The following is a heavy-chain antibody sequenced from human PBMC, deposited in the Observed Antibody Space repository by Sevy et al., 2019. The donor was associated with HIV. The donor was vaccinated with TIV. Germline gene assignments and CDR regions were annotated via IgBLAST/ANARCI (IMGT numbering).Heavy chain of an antibody. CDR3: VKGVTYYYGSGSFFDY. J-gene: IGHJ4*02. CDR1: GFTFSSYA. Sequence: GGSLRLSCSASGFTFSSYAMHWVRQAPGKGLEYVSAISSNGGSTYYADSVKGRFTISRDNSKNTLYLQMSSLRAEDTAVYYCVKGVTYYYGSGSFFDYWGPGTLVTVSS. CDR2: ISSNGGST. V-gene: IGHV3-64D*06. D-gene: IGHD3-10*01.